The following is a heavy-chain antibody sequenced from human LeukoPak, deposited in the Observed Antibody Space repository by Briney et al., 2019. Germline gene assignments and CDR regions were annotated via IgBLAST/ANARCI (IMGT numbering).Heavy chain of an antibody. CDR1: GGSFSGYY. Sequence: SETLSLTCAVYGGSFSGYYWSWIRKPPGKGLEWIGEINHSGSTNYNPSLKSRVTISVDTSKNQFSLKLSSVTAADTAVYYCARGPFNIVVVPAAKESPFDYWGQGTLVTVSS. J-gene: IGHJ4*02. V-gene: IGHV4-34*01. CDR2: INHSGST. D-gene: IGHD2-2*01. CDR3: ARGPFNIVVVPAAKESPFDY.